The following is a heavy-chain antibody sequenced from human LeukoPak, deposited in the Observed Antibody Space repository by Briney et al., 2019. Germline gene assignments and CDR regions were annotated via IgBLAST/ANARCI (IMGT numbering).Heavy chain of an antibody. CDR3: ASTGYSSSWYDY. J-gene: IGHJ4*02. CDR1: GFTFSSCG. CDR2: ISYDGNAK. V-gene: IGHV3-30*03. Sequence: PGGSLRLSCAASGFTFSSCGMHWVRQAPGMGLEWVAMISYDGNAKYYADSVRGRFTISRDNAKNSLYLQMNSLRAEDTAVYYCASTGYSSSWYDYWGQGTLVTVSS. D-gene: IGHD6-13*01.